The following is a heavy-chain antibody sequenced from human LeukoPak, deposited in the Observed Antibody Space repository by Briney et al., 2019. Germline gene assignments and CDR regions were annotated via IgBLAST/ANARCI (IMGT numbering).Heavy chain of an antibody. J-gene: IGHJ6*03. CDR1: GFTFSSYS. Sequence: PGGSLRLSCAASGFTFSSYSMNWVRQAPGKGLEWVSSISSSSSSYIYYADSVKGRFTISRDNAKNSLYLQMNSLRAEDTAVYYCAREFSGSYYYYYMDVWGKGTTVTVSS. CDR3: AREFSGSYYYYYMDV. D-gene: IGHD1-26*01. CDR2: ISSSSSSYI. V-gene: IGHV3-21*01.